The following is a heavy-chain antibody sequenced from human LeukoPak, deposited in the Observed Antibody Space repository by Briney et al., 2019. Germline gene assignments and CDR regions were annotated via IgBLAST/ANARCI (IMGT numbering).Heavy chain of an antibody. CDR3: AKDFEGRLQPLDY. V-gene: IGHV3-48*01. D-gene: IGHD5-24*01. Sequence: PGGSLRLSCAASEFTFSSYSMNWVRQAPGKGLEWVSYITNSGNSKSYADSVKGRFTISRDNSKNTLFLQMNSLRAEDTAVYYCAKDFEGRLQPLDYWGQGTLVTVSS. CDR2: ITNSGNSK. J-gene: IGHJ4*02. CDR1: EFTFSSYS.